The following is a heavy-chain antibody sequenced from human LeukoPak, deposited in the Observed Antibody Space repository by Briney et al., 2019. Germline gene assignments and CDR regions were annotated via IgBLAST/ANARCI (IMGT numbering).Heavy chain of an antibody. CDR2: IIPIFGTA. V-gene: IGHV1-69*13. Sequence: SVKVSCKASGGTFSSYAISWVRQAPGQGLEWMGGIIPIFGTANYAQKFQGRVTITADESTSTAYMELSSLRSEDTAVYYCAREGGFEAYYFYGMDVWGQGTTVTVSS. CDR1: GGTFSSYA. J-gene: IGHJ6*02. CDR3: AREGGFEAYYFYGMDV. D-gene: IGHD5-12*01.